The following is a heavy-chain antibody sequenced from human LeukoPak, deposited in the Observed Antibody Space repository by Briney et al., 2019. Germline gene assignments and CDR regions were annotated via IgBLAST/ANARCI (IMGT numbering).Heavy chain of an antibody. V-gene: IGHV3-53*01. CDR3: ARDYYDSSGYYYFDY. CDR1: GFTVSSNY. Sequence: TGGSLRLSCAASGFTVSSNYMSWVRQAPGKGLEWVSVIYSGGSTYYPDSVKGRFTISRDNSKTTLYLQMNSLRAEDTAVYYCARDYYDSSGYYYFDYWGQGTLVTVSS. CDR2: IYSGGST. J-gene: IGHJ4*02. D-gene: IGHD3-22*01.